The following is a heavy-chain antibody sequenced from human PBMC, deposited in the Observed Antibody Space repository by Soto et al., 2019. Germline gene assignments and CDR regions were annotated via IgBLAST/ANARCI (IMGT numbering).Heavy chain of an antibody. CDR2: ISGSGGST. J-gene: IGHJ4*02. D-gene: IGHD1-26*01. CDR1: GFTFSSYA. V-gene: IGHV3-23*01. CDR3: ARRGSGSYYDY. Sequence: EVQLLESGGGLVQPGGSLRLSCAASGFTFSSYAMRWARQAPVKGLEWVSAISGSGGSTYYADSVKGRFTISRDNSKNTLYLQMNSLRAEDTAVYYCARRGSGSYYDYWGQGTLVTVSS.